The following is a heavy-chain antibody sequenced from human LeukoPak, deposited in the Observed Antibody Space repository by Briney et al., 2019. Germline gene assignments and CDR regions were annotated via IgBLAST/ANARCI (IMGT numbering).Heavy chain of an antibody. J-gene: IGHJ4*02. CDR1: V. Sequence: GGSLRLSCAASVNCVRQAPGKGLEWVSGINGNGASTYYSDSVKGRFTISRDNSKNTLYLQMSSLRAEDTAVYYCAKDQGYYYLDYWGQGTLVTVSS. D-gene: IGHD2-15*01. CDR2: INGNGAST. V-gene: IGHV3-23*01. CDR3: AKDQGYYYLDY.